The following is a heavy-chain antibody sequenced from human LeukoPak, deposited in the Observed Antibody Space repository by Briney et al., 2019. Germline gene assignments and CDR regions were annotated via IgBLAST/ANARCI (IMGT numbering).Heavy chain of an antibody. D-gene: IGHD3-22*01. Sequence: SETLSLTCTVSGGSISNYYWCWIRQPPGKGLEWIGYIYYSGSTNYNPSLKSRVTISVDTSKNQFSLKLSSVTAADTAVYYCARVYDYYDSSGYYLRDAFDIWGQGTMVTVSS. CDR2: IYYSGST. CDR1: GGSISNYY. CDR3: ARVYDYYDSSGYYLRDAFDI. J-gene: IGHJ3*02. V-gene: IGHV4-59*01.